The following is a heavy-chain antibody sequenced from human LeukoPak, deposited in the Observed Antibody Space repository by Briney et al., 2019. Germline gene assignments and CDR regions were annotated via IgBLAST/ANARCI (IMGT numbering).Heavy chain of an antibody. D-gene: IGHD3-10*01. J-gene: IGHJ5*02. CDR3: ARRKILLWFGELPPTGWFDP. Sequence: TLSLTCTVSGGSISSGGYYWSWIRQHPGKGLEWIGYIYYSGSTYYNPSLKSRVTISVDTSKNQFSLKLSSVTAADTAVYYSARRKILLWFGELPPTGWFDPWGLGTLVTVSS. V-gene: IGHV4-31*03. CDR1: GGSISSGGYY. CDR2: IYYSGST.